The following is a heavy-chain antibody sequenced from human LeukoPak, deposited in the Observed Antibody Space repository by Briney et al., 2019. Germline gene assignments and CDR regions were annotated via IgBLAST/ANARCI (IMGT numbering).Heavy chain of an antibody. J-gene: IGHJ4*02. V-gene: IGHV4-4*02. CDR3: AREGGFYRPLDY. CDR2: VHLDGTT. Sequence: SGTLSLTCGVSGGSVASTNWWTWVRQPPGKGLEWIGEVHLDGTTNYNPSLKSRLTMSVDLSENHISLTLTSVTAADTAVYHCAREGGFYRPLDYSGQGTLVTVSS. CDR1: GGSVASTNW. D-gene: IGHD3-3*01.